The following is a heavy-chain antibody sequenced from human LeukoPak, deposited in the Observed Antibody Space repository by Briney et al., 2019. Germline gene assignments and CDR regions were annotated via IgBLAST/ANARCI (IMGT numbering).Heavy chain of an antibody. V-gene: IGHV3-23*01. J-gene: IGHJ4*02. CDR2: ISGSGGNT. CDR1: GFTFSSYA. D-gene: IGHD5-12*01. Sequence: GGSLRLSCAASGFTFSSYAMSWVRQAPGRGLEWVSAISGSGGNTYYADSVKGRSTISRDNSKSTLYLQMNSLRAEDTAVYYCAKAAMSGYEYGGAYWGQGTLVTVSS. CDR3: AKAAMSGYEYGGAY.